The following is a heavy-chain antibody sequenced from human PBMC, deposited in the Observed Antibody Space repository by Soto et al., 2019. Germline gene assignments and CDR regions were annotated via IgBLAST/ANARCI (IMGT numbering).Heavy chain of an antibody. J-gene: IGHJ3*02. CDR3: ARGLRGYGASDGGGGFDI. V-gene: IGHV1-69*01. CDR1: GDTFTIFP. Sequence: QVQLVQSGAEVKKPGSSVKVSCKAYGDTFTIFPISWVRQAPGQGREWMGGIIPISGKAKYAQRFQDRDTTTGGESTSTVYMEVSSLRSENTAVYDCARGLRGYGASDGGGGFDIWGQVTMFTVSS. CDR2: IIPISGKA. D-gene: IGHD5-12*01.